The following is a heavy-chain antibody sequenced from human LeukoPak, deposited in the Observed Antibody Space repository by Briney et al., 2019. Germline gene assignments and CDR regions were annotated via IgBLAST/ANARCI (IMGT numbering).Heavy chain of an antibody. CDR2: ISWNSGSI. CDR1: GFTFDDYA. CDR3: ARAPGDPPNY. D-gene: IGHD2-21*01. V-gene: IGHV3-9*01. J-gene: IGHJ4*02. Sequence: PGGSLRLSCAASGFTFDDYAMHWVRQAPGKGLEWVSGISWNSGSIGYADSVKGRFTISRDNAKNSLYLQMNSLRAEDTAVYYCARAPGDPPNYWGQGTLVTVSS.